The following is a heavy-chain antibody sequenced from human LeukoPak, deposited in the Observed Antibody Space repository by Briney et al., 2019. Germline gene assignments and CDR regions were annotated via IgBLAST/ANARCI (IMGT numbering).Heavy chain of an antibody. CDR3: AREARDDFNWFDP. V-gene: IGHV4-30-4*01. J-gene: IGHJ5*02. Sequence: SQTLSLTCTASGVSISSGDYYWSWIRQPPGKGLDWIGYIYYSGSTYYNPCLKSRVTISVDTSKNQFSLKLSSVTAADTAVYYCAREARDDFNWFDPWGQGSLVTVCS. CDR2: IYYSGST. CDR1: GVSISSGDYY. D-gene: IGHD2-21*02.